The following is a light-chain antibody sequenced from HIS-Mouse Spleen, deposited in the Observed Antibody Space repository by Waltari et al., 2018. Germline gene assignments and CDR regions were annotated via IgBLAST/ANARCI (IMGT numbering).Light chain of an antibody. CDR3: QVWDSSSDHVV. CDR1: NIGSKS. CDR2: DDS. J-gene: IGLJ2*01. Sequence: SYVLTQPPSVSVAPGKTARITCGGNNIGSKSEHWYQQKPGQAPVLVVCDDSDRPSGIPERFSGSNSGNTATLTISRVEAGDEADYCCQVWDSSSDHVVFGGGTKLTVL. V-gene: IGLV3-21*03.